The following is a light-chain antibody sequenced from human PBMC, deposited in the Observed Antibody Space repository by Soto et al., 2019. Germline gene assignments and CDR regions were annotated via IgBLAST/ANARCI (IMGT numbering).Light chain of an antibody. CDR2: GAS. V-gene: IGKV3-20*01. CDR3: KQYKEWPPFT. Sequence: EIVLTQSPSTLSLSPGEKATLSCRASQSVSSSYLAWYQQKPGQAPRLLIYGASSRATGIPDRFSGSGSGTEFTLSISSLQSEDFAVYYCKQYKEWPPFTFGQGTRLEIK. CDR1: QSVSSSY. J-gene: IGKJ5*01.